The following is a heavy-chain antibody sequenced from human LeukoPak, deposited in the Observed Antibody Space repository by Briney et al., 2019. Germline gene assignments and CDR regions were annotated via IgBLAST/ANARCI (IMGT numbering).Heavy chain of an antibody. CDR2: ISAYNGNT. D-gene: IGHD3-10*01. V-gene: IGHV1-18*01. J-gene: IGHJ5*02. CDR1: GYTFTSYG. CDR3: ARLSRPIWFGELTDNWFDP. Sequence: ASVKVSRKASGYTFTSYGISWVRQAPGQGLEWMGWISAYNGNTNYAQKLQGRVTMTTDTSTSTAYMELRSLRSDDTAVYYCARLSRPIWFGELTDNWFDPWGQGTLVTVSS.